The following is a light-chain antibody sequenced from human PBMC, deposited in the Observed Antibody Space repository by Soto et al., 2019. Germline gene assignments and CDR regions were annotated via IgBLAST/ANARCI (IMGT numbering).Light chain of an antibody. V-gene: IGKV3-15*01. Sequence: EIVMTQSPATLSVSPGERATLSCTASQNIGSKMAWYQQKPDQAPRLLIYGASTRATGIPARFGGSGSGTEFTLTISRLQSEDFAVYYCHQYYDWPRTFGKGTKVEIK. CDR1: QNIGSK. CDR2: GAS. CDR3: HQYYDWPRT. J-gene: IGKJ1*01.